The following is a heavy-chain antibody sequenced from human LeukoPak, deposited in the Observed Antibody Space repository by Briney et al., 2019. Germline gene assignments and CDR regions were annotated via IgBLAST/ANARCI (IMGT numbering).Heavy chain of an antibody. CDR1: GFTFGDYA. CDR3: TRRRSSWYGNDY. V-gene: IGHV3-49*04. D-gene: IGHD6-13*01. CDR2: IRSKAYGGTT. J-gene: IGHJ4*02. Sequence: PGGSLRLSCTASGFTFGDYAMNWVRQAPGKGLEWVGFIRSKAYGGTTEYAASVKGRFTISRDDSKSIAYLQMNSLKTEDTAVYYCTRRRSSWYGNDYWGQGTLVTVSS.